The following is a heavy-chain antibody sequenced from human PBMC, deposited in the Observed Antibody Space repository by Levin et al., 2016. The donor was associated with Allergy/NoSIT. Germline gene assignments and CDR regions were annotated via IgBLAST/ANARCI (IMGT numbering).Heavy chain of an antibody. CDR2: ISSSGYTI. Sequence: GGSLRLSCAASGFTFSDYYMNWVRQAPGKGLEWVSYISSSGYTIHYADSVEGRFTISRDNAKNSLYLQMSSLRADDTAVYYCARDHSVDYWGQGTLVTVSS. J-gene: IGHJ4*02. V-gene: IGHV3-11*04. CDR3: ARDHSVDY. CDR1: GFTFSDYY.